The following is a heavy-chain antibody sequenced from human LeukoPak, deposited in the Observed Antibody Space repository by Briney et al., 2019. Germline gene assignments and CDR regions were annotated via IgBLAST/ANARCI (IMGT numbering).Heavy chain of an antibody. D-gene: IGHD6-13*01. Sequence: ASVKVSCKASGYTFTGYYMHWVRQAPGQGLEWMGWINPNSGGTNYAQKFQGWVTMTRDTSISTAYMEPSRLRSDDTAVYYCARTLSSTRTSYYYYGMDVWGQGTTVTVSS. CDR3: ARTLSSTRTSYYYYGMDV. J-gene: IGHJ6*02. V-gene: IGHV1-2*04. CDR2: INPNSGGT. CDR1: GYTFTGYY.